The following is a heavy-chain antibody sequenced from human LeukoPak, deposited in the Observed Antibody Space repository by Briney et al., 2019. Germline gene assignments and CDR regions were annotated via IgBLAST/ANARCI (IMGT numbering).Heavy chain of an antibody. CDR2: INHSGST. D-gene: IGHD3-16*02. V-gene: IGHV4-34*01. Sequence: PSETLSLTCAVYDGSFSGYYWSWIRQPPGKGLEWIGEINHSGSTNYNPSLKSRVTISVDTSKNQFSLKLSSVTAADTAMYYRARAVIPALYYFDYWGQGTLVTVSS. CDR1: DGSFSGYY. CDR3: ARAVIPALYYFDY. J-gene: IGHJ4*02.